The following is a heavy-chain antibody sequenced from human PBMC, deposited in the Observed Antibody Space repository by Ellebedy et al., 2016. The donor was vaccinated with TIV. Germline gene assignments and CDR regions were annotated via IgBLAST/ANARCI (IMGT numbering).Heavy chain of an antibody. J-gene: IGHJ4*02. CDR2: IYYSVNP. CDR3: SKGGDGYIHY. Sequence: MPSETLSLTCTVSGASISSGDYYWSWTRQPPWKGLEWLGYIYYSVNPYHNPSLKSRITISVDTSKNQFSLKLSSVTAADTAVYYCSKGGDGYIHYWGQGTLVTVSS. V-gene: IGHV4-30-4*01. D-gene: IGHD5-24*01. CDR1: GASISSGDYY.